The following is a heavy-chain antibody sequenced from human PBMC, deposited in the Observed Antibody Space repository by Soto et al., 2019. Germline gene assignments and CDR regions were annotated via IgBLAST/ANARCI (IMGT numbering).Heavy chain of an antibody. CDR2: INPNSGGT. J-gene: IGHJ6*02. CDR1: GYTFTGYY. D-gene: IGHD3-10*01. CDR3: ARDRVRGVNLHYYYGMDV. Sequence: GASVKVSCKASGYTFTGYYMHWVRQAPGQGLEWMGWINPNSGGTNYAQKFQGRVTMTRDASISTAYMELSRLRSDDTAVYYCARDRVRGVNLHYYYGMDVWGQGTTVTVSS. V-gene: IGHV1-2*02.